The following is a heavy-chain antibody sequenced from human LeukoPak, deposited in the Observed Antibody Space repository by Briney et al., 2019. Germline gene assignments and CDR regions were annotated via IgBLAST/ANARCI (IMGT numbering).Heavy chain of an antibody. J-gene: IGHJ6*03. CDR1: GGSISSYY. V-gene: IGHV4-59*01. CDR2: IYYSGST. Sequence: SETLSLTCTVSGGSISSYYWSWIRQPPGKGLEWIRYIYYSGSTNYNPSLKSRVTISVDTSKNQFSLKLSSVTAADTAVYYCATHTGNYGSYYYYMDVWGKGTTVTVSS. CDR3: ATHTGNYGSYYYYMDV. D-gene: IGHD4-11*01.